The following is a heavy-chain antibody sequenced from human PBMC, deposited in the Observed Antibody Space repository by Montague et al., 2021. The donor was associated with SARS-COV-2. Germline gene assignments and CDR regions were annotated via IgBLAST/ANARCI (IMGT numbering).Heavy chain of an antibody. D-gene: IGHD3-10*01. CDR3: ARDLGGIDD. CDR2: IYKSGTT. V-gene: IGHV4-31*03. J-gene: IGHJ6*02. CDR1: GGSISYGGYF. Sequence: TLSLTCTVSGGSISYGGYFWNWIRQHPGKGLEWIGYIYKSGTTXYXASLKSRVSLSVDTSKNQFSLNLRSATTADTALYHCARDLGGIDDWGQGTTVIVSS.